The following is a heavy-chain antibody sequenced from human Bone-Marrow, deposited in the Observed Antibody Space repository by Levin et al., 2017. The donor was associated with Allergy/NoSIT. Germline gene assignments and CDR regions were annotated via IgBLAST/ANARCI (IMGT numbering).Heavy chain of an antibody. CDR2: IYHNGST. CDR3: AGDLRDTEVLPAAAHFYYAMDV. V-gene: IGHV4-38-2*02. CDR1: GSSMRSGYF. D-gene: IGHD2-2*01. J-gene: IGHJ6*02. Sequence: SETLSLTCAVSGSSMRSGYFWGWIRQPPGKGLEWIATIYHNGSTYYNPSLKSRVTVSIDTSKNQFSLNVTSVTAADTAVYYCAGDLRDTEVLPAAAHFYYAMDVWGHGTTVTVSS.